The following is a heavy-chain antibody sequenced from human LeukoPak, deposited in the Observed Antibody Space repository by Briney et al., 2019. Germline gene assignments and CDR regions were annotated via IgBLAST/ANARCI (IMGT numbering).Heavy chain of an antibody. J-gene: IGHJ4*02. D-gene: IGHD7-27*01. CDR1: GFIFSNFW. V-gene: IGHV3-7*04. CDR3: SGDPGDY. Sequence: PGGSLRLSCTGSGFIFSNFWMGWARQGPGKGLQWVASINQDGSETYYVDSVEGRFTISRDNAKNSLFLQMSSLRAEDTAVYFCSGDPGDYWGQGTLVTVSS. CDR2: INQDGSET.